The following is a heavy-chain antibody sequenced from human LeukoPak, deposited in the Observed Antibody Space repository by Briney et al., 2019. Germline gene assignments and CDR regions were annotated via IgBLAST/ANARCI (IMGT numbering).Heavy chain of an antibody. CDR3: ARRSTLSSTTRAYYYYYYMDV. V-gene: IGHV1-2*02. D-gene: IGHD2-2*01. CDR2: INPNSGGT. Sequence: ASVKVSFKASGYTFTGYYMHWVRQAPGQGLECMGWINPNSGGTNYAQKFQGRVTMTRDTSISTAYMELSRLRSDDTAVYYCARRSTLSSTTRAYYYYYYMDVWGKGTTVTVSS. CDR1: GYTFTGYY. J-gene: IGHJ6*03.